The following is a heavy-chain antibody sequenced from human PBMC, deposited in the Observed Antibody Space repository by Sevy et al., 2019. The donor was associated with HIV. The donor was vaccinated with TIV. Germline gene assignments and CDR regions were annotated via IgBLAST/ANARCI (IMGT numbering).Heavy chain of an antibody. J-gene: IGHJ4*02. D-gene: IGHD5-12*01. CDR2: ISDSSATI. V-gene: IGHV3-48*01. CDR1: GFTYS. CDR3: ASQRGGYERLYYFDS. Sequence: GGSLRLSCVASGFTYSMNWVSQAPGKGLEWVSYISDSSATIHYADSVKGRFTISRDNAKNSLYLQMNTLRAEDTAVYYCASQRGGYERLYYFDSWGQGTLVTVSS.